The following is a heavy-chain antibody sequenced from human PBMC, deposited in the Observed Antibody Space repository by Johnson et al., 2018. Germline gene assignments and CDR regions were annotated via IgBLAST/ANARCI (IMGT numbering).Heavy chain of an antibody. CDR1: GYTFTSYD. Sequence: QVQLVQSGAEVTKPGASVKVSCKASGYTFTSYDINWVRQATGQGLEWMGWMNPNSGNTGYAQKFQGRVTMTRNTSISTAYMELSSLRSEDTAVYYCARGQTTVGATDYYYYGMDVWGQGTTVTVSS. D-gene: IGHD1-26*01. V-gene: IGHV1-8*01. CDR2: MNPNSGNT. CDR3: ARGQTTVGATDYYYYGMDV. J-gene: IGHJ6*02.